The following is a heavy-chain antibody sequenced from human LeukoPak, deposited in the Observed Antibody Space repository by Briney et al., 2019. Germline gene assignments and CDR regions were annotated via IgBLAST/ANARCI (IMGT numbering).Heavy chain of an antibody. CDR2: ISGSGGST. Sequence: PGGSLRLSCAASGFTFSSYAMSWVRQAPGKGLEWVSAISGSGGSTYYADSVKGWFTISRDNSKNTLYLQMNSLRAEDTAVYYCAPYSRYEYLQHWGQGTLVTVSS. V-gene: IGHV3-23*01. J-gene: IGHJ1*01. CDR1: GFTFSSYA. CDR3: APYSRYEYLQH. D-gene: IGHD6-13*01.